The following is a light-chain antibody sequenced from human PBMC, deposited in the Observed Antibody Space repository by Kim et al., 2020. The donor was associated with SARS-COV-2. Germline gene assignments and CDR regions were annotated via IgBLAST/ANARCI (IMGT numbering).Light chain of an antibody. J-gene: IGLJ2*01. V-gene: IGLV3-1*01. CDR3: QAWDSSTVL. Sequence: VSPGQTASITCAGDELGYIYACWYQQKPGQSPVLVIYQDSKRPSGIPERFSGSNSGNTATLTIGGAQAMDEADYYCQAWDSSTVLFGGGTQLTVL. CDR2: QDS. CDR1: ELGYIY.